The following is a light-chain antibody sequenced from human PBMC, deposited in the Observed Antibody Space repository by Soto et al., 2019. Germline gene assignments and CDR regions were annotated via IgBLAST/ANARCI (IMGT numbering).Light chain of an antibody. V-gene: IGKV3-15*01. Sequence: EVVMTQSPATLSVSPGERATLSCRASQNVNANLAWYQQKPGQAPRLLIHGASTRATGIPARFSGSGFGTEFIXLIXSXRSEDFAVYYCQQYNTWLWTFGQGTKVEGK. J-gene: IGKJ1*01. CDR2: GAS. CDR3: QQYNTWLWT. CDR1: QNVNAN.